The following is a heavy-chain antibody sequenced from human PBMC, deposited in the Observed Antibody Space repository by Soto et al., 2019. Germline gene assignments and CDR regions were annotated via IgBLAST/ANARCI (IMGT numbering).Heavy chain of an antibody. Sequence: GGSLRLSCAASGFTFSRYAMHWVRQAPGMGLVWVAVISHDGSDKYYGDFVEGRFTISRDNSKDTLYLEMNSLKGEDTAMYYCAKEGDYYETIGGPPHDWGQGSLVTVSS. J-gene: IGHJ4*02. D-gene: IGHD3-3*01. CDR1: GFTFSRYA. CDR3: AKEGDYYETIGGPPHD. CDR2: ISHDGSDK. V-gene: IGHV3-30*18.